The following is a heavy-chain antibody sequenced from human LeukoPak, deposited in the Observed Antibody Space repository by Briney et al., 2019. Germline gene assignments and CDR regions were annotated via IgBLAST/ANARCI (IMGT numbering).Heavy chain of an antibody. J-gene: IGHJ4*02. CDR3: ARGRRGSGSYYNLGIDY. V-gene: IGHV4-34*01. CDR1: GGSFSDYY. D-gene: IGHD3-10*01. Sequence: SETLSLTCAIYGGSFSDYYWSWIRQPPGKGLEWIGEINHSGSTNYNPSLKSRVTISVDTSKNQFSLTLSSVTAADTAVYYCARGRRGSGSYYNLGIDYWGQGTLVTVSS. CDR2: INHSGST.